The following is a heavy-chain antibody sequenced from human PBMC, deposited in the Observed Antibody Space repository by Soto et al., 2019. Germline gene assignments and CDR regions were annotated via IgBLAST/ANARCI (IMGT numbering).Heavy chain of an antibody. CDR3: ARGRQRGSGSYRDYFDY. J-gene: IGHJ4*02. D-gene: IGHD3-10*01. V-gene: IGHV4-34*01. CDR1: GGSFSGYY. CDR2: INHSGST. Sequence: SETLSLTCAIYGGSFSGYYWSWIRQPPGKGLEWIGEINHSGSTNYNPSLKSRVTISVDTSKNQFSLNLSSVTAADTAVYYCARGRQRGSGSYRDYFDYWGQGSLVTVSS.